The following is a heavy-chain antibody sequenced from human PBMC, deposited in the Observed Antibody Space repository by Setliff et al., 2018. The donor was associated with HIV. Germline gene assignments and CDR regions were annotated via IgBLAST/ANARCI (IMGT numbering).Heavy chain of an antibody. J-gene: IGHJ4*02. CDR2: MSTSGSS. CDR3: ASPLFSYGPLAY. CDR1: GGSISSDPYY. Sequence: ASETLSLTCTVSGGSISSDPYYWGWIRQPPGKGLEWIGSMSTSGSSFYDPSLKSRVTISVEPSKNQFSLQLFSVTAADTAVYYCASPLFSYGPLAYWGQGTLVTVSS. D-gene: IGHD3-10*01. V-gene: IGHV4-39*07.